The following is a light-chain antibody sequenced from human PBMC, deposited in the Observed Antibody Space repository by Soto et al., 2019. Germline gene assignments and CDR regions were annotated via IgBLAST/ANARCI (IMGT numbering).Light chain of an antibody. J-gene: IGLJ1*01. CDR2: DVS. CDR1: SSDVGGYNY. Sequence: QSALTQPASVSGSPGQSITISCTGTSSDVGGYNYVSWYQQHPGKAPKLILYDVSHRPSGVSNRFSGSKAGDTASLTISGLQLEDEAEYYCTSYRKGPLYVFGSGTKLTVL. CDR3: TSYRKGPLYV. V-gene: IGLV2-14*01.